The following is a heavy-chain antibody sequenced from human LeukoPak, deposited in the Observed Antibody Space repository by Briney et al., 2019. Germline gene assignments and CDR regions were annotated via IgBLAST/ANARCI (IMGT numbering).Heavy chain of an antibody. V-gene: IGHV4-34*01. Sequence: SKPLSLTSAVYGGSFRGYYWSWIRQPPGKGLHWIGEINHSGSTNYNPSHKSRVTISVDTSKNQFSLKLSSVTAADTAVYYCAREPYYDSSGYYYSYFDYWGQGTLVTVSS. J-gene: IGHJ4*02. D-gene: IGHD3-22*01. CDR2: INHSGST. CDR3: AREPYYDSSGYYYSYFDY. CDR1: GGSFRGYY.